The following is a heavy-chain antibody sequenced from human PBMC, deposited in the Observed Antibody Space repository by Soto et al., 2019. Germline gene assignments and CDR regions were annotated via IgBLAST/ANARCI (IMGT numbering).Heavy chain of an antibody. CDR1: GYTFTSYD. J-gene: IGHJ5*02. CDR2: MNPNNGNT. V-gene: IGHV1-8*01. CDR3: ARAPRRFTRFGEEWFDP. Sequence: ASVKVSCKASGYTFTSYDINWVRQATGQGLEWMGWMNPNNGNTGYAQKFQGRVTMTRNTSISTAYMELSSLRSEDTAVYYCARAPRRFTRFGEEWFDPWGQGTLVTVSS. D-gene: IGHD3-10*01.